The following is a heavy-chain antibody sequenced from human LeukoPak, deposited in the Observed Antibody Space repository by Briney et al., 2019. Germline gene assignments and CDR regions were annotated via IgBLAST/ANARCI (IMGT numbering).Heavy chain of an antibody. Sequence: GGSLRLSCAGSGFTFSRYWMSWVRQAPGKGLEWVATIKQDGSEKYYVDSVKGRFTISRDNAKNSLYLQMNSLRAEDTAVYYCARKSSAVAGPFDYWGQGTLVTVSS. D-gene: IGHD6-19*01. CDR1: GFTFSRYW. J-gene: IGHJ4*02. V-gene: IGHV3-7*01. CDR2: IKQDGSEK. CDR3: ARKSSAVAGPFDY.